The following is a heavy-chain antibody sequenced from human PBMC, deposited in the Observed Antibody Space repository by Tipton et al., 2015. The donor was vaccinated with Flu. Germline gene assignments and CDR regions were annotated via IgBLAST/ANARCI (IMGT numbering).Heavy chain of an antibody. CDR3: ARRDFSNYVSDPKNWFDR. Sequence: GSLRLSCAASGFTFDDYTMHWVRQTPGKGLEWIATIHRSGSTKYNPSLKSRVTISVDTSMNQFSLEMRSVTAADTAVYYCARRDFSNYVSDPKNWFDRWGQRIQVVVSP. CDR1: GFTFDDYT. D-gene: IGHD4-11*01. CDR2: IHRSGST. J-gene: IGHJ5*02. V-gene: IGHV4-38-2*01.